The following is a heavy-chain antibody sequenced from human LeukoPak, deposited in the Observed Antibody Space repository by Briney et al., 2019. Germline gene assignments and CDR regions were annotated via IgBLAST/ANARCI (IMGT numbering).Heavy chain of an antibody. D-gene: IGHD3-16*01. CDR2: IYYSGST. J-gene: IGHJ4*02. CDR1: GGSISSSSYY. V-gene: IGHV4-39*07. CDR3: ARVRLDGGARHFDY. Sequence: PSETLSLTCTVSGGSISSSSYYWGWIRQPPGKGLEWIGSIYYSGSTYYNPSLKSRVTISVDTSKNQFSLKLSSVTAADTAVYYCARVRLDGGARHFDYWGQGTLVTVSS.